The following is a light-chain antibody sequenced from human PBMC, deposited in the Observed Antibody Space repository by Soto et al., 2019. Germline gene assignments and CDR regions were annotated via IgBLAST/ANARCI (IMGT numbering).Light chain of an antibody. J-gene: IGKJ5*01. V-gene: IGKV3-15*01. CDR3: QQYHNRPT. CDR2: DTS. Sequence: IVMTQSPATLSMSPGERVTLSCRASQSVSGNLAWYQQKLGQAPRLLIYDTSTRATGIPARFSGSGSGTEFTLTISRLQSEDFAVYYCQQYHNRPTFGQGTRLEIK. CDR1: QSVSGN.